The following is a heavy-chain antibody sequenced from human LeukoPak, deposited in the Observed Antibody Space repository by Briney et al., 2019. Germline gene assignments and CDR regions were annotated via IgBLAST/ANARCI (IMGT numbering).Heavy chain of an antibody. V-gene: IGHV3-23*01. Sequence: GGSLRLSRPASGFTFRSYAMNWVRPAPGKGLEWVSPISGSGGSTYYADSVKGRFTISNDNSKNTLYLQMNSLRAEDTAVYYCAKDSFGIAAAGTDYWGQGTLVTVSS. CDR3: AKDSFGIAAAGTDY. D-gene: IGHD6-13*01. CDR2: ISGSGGST. CDR1: GFTFRSYA. J-gene: IGHJ4*02.